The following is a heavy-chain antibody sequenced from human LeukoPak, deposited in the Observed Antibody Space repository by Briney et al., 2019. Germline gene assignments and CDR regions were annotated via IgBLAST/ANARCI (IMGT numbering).Heavy chain of an antibody. D-gene: IGHD2-2*01. CDR1: GFTFDDYG. Sequence: GGSLRLSCAASGFTFDDYGMRWVRQAPGKGLEWVSGINWNGGSTGYADSVKGRFTISRDNAKNSLYLQMNSLRAEDTALYYCARVVGYCSSTSCYWDYWGQGTLVTVSS. CDR3: ARVVGYCSSTSCYWDY. CDR2: INWNGGST. V-gene: IGHV3-20*04. J-gene: IGHJ4*02.